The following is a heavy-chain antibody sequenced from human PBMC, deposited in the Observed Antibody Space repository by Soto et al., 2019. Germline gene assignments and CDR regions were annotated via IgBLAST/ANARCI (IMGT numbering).Heavy chain of an antibody. CDR3: AGDREDGYNFYYGMDV. D-gene: IGHD1-26*01. CDR2: IYTSASI. CDR1: GADINTYS. J-gene: IGHJ6*02. Sequence: KPSETLSLTCSVSGADINTYSWTWIRQPAGRGLEWIGRIYTSASINYNPSLKGRVTLSVDTSTNQVSLRLASVTAADTAIYYCAGDREDGYNFYYGMDVWGQGTTVTVSS. V-gene: IGHV4-4*07.